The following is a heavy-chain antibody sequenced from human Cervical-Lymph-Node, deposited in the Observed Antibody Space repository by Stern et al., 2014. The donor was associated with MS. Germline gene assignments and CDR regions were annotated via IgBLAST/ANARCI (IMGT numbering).Heavy chain of an antibody. D-gene: IGHD1-26*01. CDR2: VIAIFGTS. J-gene: IGHJ3*02. V-gene: IGHV1-69*01. CDR1: GGTFSSYA. Sequence: QVQLVQSGAQVKKPGSSVKVSCKASGGTFSSYAISWVRQAPGQGLEWMGCVIAIFGTSNYAQKFQGRVAITADESTSTAYMELSSLRSEDTALYYCARYEVGATPHAFDIWGQGTMVTVSS. CDR3: ARYEVGATPHAFDI.